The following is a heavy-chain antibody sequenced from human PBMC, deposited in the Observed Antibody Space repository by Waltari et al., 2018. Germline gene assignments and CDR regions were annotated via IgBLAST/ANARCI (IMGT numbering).Heavy chain of an antibody. D-gene: IGHD2-21*01. CDR3: ASFRYSGRDPSPYGMDV. CDR1: GGTFSSYA. Sequence: QVQLVQSGAEVKKPGSSVKVSCKASGGTFSSYAISWVRQAPGQGLEWMGRIIPIFGTANYAQKFQGRVTITADKTTSTAYMELSSLRSEDTAVYYCASFRYSGRDPSPYGMDVWGQGTTVTVSS. CDR2: IIPIFGTA. V-gene: IGHV1-69*08. J-gene: IGHJ6*02.